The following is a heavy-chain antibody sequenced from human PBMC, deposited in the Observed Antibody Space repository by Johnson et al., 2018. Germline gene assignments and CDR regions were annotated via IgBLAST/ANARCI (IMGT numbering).Heavy chain of an antibody. J-gene: IGHJ3*02. CDR3: AKMGDDDTQWFPGAFDI. Sequence: VQLQESGGGLVQPGGSLRLSCAASGFTFSSYWMHWVRQAPGKGLVWVSRINDGGSDTTYADSVKGRFTISRDNAKDTLYLQMNSLRAEDTAVYYCAKMGDDDTQWFPGAFDIWGQGTMVTVSS. CDR1: GFTFSSYW. D-gene: IGHD3-16*01. V-gene: IGHV3-74*01. CDR2: INDGGSDT.